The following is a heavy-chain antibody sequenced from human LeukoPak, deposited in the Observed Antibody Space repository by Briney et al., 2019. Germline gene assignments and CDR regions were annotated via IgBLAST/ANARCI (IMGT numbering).Heavy chain of an antibody. Sequence: LSLTCAVYGGSFSGYYWSWIRQAPGKGLEWVSYTSRSSSTIYYADSVKGRFTISRDNAKNSLYLQMNSLRAEDTAVYYCARDSEQLFDYWGQGTLVTVFS. CDR1: GGSFSGYY. CDR2: TSRSSSTI. CDR3: ARDSEQLFDY. D-gene: IGHD6-13*01. J-gene: IGHJ4*02. V-gene: IGHV3-11*04.